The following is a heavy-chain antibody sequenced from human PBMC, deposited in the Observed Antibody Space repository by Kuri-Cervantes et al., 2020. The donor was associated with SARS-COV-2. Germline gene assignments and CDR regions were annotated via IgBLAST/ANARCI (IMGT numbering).Heavy chain of an antibody. CDR3: AIPRNDYYDSSGPFLS. Sequence: GGSLRLSCAASGFTFSSCAMSWVRQAPGKGLEWVSGISAITSSTYYADSVKGRFTTSRDNSKNTMYLQMNSLRAEDTAVYYCAIPRNDYYDSSGPFLSWGQGTLVTVSS. J-gene: IGHJ5*02. V-gene: IGHV3-23*01. D-gene: IGHD3-22*01. CDR2: ISAITSST. CDR1: GFTFSSCA.